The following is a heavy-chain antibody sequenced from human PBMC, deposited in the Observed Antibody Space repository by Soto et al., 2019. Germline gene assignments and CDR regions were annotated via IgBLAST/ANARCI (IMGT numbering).Heavy chain of an antibody. V-gene: IGHV3-53*01. CDR3: AKDKGYCSSTSCYRGYYYGMDV. D-gene: IGHD2-2*01. J-gene: IGHJ6*02. CDR2: SYSGGST. CDR1: GFTVLSNY. Sequence: VVSLILSCAASGFTVLSNYMIWVRQTPGKGLEGVSVSYSGGSTYYADSVKGRFTVSRDNAKNTLYLQMNSLRAEDTAVYYCAKDKGYCSSTSCYRGYYYGMDVWGQGTTVIVSS.